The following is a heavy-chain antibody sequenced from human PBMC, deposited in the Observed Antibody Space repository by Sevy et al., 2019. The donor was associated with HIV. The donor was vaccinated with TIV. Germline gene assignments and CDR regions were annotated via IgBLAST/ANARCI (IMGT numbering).Heavy chain of an antibody. CDR2: FDPEDGET. Sequence: ASVKVSCKVSGYTLTELSMHWVRQAPGKGLEWMGGFDPEDGETIYAQKFQGRVTMTEDTSTDPAYMELSSLRSEDTAVYYCATDTQSVGATTYFQHWGQGTLVTVSS. D-gene: IGHD1-26*01. CDR1: GYTLTELS. J-gene: IGHJ1*01. V-gene: IGHV1-24*01. CDR3: ATDTQSVGATTYFQH.